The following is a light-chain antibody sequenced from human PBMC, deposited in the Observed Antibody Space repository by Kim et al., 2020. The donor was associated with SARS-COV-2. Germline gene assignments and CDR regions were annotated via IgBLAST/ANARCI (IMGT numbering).Light chain of an antibody. CDR2: QDS. Sequence: SYELTQPPSVSVSPGQTASITCSGDKLGDKYACWYQQKPGQSPVLVIYQDSKRPSGIPERFSGSNSGNTATLTISGTQAMDEADYYCQAWDSSNGDVFGT. CDR3: QAWDSSNGDV. V-gene: IGLV3-1*01. CDR1: KLGDKY. J-gene: IGLJ1*01.